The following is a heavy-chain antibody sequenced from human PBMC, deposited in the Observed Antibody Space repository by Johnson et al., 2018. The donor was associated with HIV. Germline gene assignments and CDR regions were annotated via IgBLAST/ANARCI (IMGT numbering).Heavy chain of an antibody. V-gene: IGHV3-30*03. CDR2: ISHDGSNQ. CDR1: GFTFSDNY. Sequence: QGQLVESGGGLVQPGRSLRLSCAASGFTFSDNYMTWVRQAPGKGLEWVAVISHDGSNQYYADSVKGRFTISRDNSKNTVYLQMNSLKTEDTAVYYCTTAFQIMVTTGAFDIWGQGTKVTVSS. CDR3: TTAFQIMVTTGAFDI. D-gene: IGHD4-17*01. J-gene: IGHJ3*02.